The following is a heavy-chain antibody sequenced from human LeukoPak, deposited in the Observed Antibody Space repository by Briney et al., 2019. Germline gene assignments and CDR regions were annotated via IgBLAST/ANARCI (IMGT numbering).Heavy chain of an antibody. D-gene: IGHD3-22*01. J-gene: IGHJ5*02. V-gene: IGHV1-18*01. CDR1: GYTFTSYD. CDR2: ISGYNGNT. CDR3: ARVYYYDSSGHNWFDP. Sequence: ASVKVSCKASGYTFTSYDINWVRQATGQGLEWMGWISGYNGNTNYAQKLQGGVTMTTDTSTSTAYMELRSLRSDDTAVYYCARVYYYDSSGHNWFDPWGQGTLVTVSS.